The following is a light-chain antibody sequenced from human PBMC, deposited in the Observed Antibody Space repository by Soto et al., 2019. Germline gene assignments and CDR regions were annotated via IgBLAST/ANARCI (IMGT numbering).Light chain of an antibody. Sequence: EIVMTQSPATLSVSPGERATLSCRASQSVSSNLAWYQQKPGQAPRLLIYGASTRATGIPARFSGSGSGTEFTLTISSLQSEDFALYYCQQYGSSLWTFGQGTKVGIK. CDR1: QSVSSN. V-gene: IGKV3-15*01. J-gene: IGKJ1*01. CDR3: QQYGSSLWT. CDR2: GAS.